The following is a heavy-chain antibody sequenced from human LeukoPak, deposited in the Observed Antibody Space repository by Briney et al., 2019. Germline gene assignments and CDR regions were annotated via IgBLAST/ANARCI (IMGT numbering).Heavy chain of an antibody. V-gene: IGHV3-9*01. Sequence: GGSLRLPCAASGFTFDDYAMHWVRQAPGKGLEWVSGISWNSGSIGYADSVKGRFTISRDNAKNSLYLQMNSLRAEDTAVYYCARVGVGATSYFDYWGQGTLVTVSS. CDR2: ISWNSGSI. J-gene: IGHJ4*02. CDR3: ARVGVGATSYFDY. D-gene: IGHD1-26*01. CDR1: GFTFDDYA.